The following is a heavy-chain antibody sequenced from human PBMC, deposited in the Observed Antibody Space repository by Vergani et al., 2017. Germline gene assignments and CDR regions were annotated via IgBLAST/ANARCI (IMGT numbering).Heavy chain of an antibody. D-gene: IGHD2-15*01. Sequence: EVQLLESGGGLVQPGGSLRLSCAASGFTFSTYAMTWVRQAPGKGLEWVSTISSSSSYIYYADSVKGRFTISRDNAKNSLYLQMNSLRAEDTAVYYCARDRGGYCSGGSCYSLDYWGQGTLVTVSS. V-gene: IGHV3-21*01. CDR2: ISSSSSYI. CDR3: ARDRGGYCSGGSCYSLDY. J-gene: IGHJ4*02. CDR1: GFTFSTYA.